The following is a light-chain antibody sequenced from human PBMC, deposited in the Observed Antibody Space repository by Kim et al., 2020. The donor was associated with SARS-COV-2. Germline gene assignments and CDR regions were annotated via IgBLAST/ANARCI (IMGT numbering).Light chain of an antibody. CDR1: KLGDKI. V-gene: IGLV3-1*01. Sequence: PGQTASNHCSGYKLGDKIVSWVQQKPGQSPGVVIYQDNQRPSGIPERFSGSNSGNTATLTISGTQAMDEADYYCQAWDSSTHNYVFGAGTKVTVL. J-gene: IGLJ1*01. CDR2: QDN. CDR3: QAWDSSTHNYV.